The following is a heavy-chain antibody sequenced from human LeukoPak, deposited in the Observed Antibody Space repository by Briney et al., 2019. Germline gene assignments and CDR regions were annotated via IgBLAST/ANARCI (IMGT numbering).Heavy chain of an antibody. V-gene: IGHV3-33*01. Sequence: GGSLRLSCAASGFTFSNYVMHWVRQAPGKGLEWVALIWYDGSNDYYAGSVKGRFTISRDNAKNSLYLQMNSLRAKDTAVCYCARDRRLSRANYDSSGYIDYWGQGTLVTVSS. J-gene: IGHJ4*02. CDR1: GFTFSNYV. CDR2: IWYDGSND. D-gene: IGHD3-22*01. CDR3: ARDRRLSRANYDSSGYIDY.